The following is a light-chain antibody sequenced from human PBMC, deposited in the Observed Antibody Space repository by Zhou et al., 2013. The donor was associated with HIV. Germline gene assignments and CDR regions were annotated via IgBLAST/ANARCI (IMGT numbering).Light chain of an antibody. CDR3: QQYNRDPRT. V-gene: IGKV1-13*02. CDR2: DAS. Sequence: AIQLTQSPSSLSASVGDRVTITCRASQGISRHLAWYQQKPGKAPNLLIYDASTLQIGVPSRFSGSGSGTHFTLTISGLRPEDFATYYCQQYNRDPRTFGQGTRTWISN. CDR1: QGISRH. J-gene: IGKJ2*01.